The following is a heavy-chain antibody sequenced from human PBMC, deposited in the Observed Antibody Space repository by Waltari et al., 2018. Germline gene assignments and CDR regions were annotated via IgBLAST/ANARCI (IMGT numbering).Heavy chain of an antibody. V-gene: IGHV1-8*01. Sequence: QVQLVQSGAEVKKPGASVKVSCKASGYTFTSYDINWVRQATGQGLEWMGWMNPNSGNTGYAQKFQGRVTMTRNTSISTAYMELSSLRSEDTAVYYCARGLAGYSSSLPRFYYYYYMDVWGKGTTVTVSS. CDR2: MNPNSGNT. D-gene: IGHD6-13*01. J-gene: IGHJ6*03. CDR1: GYTFTSYD. CDR3: ARGLAGYSSSLPRFYYYYYMDV.